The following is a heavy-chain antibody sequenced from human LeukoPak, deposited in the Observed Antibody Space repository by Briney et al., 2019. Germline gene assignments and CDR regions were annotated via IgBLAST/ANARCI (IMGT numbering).Heavy chain of an antibody. Sequence: GASVKVSCKASGCTSTTYGISWVRQAPGQGLEWVGWISTYSGKTNYAQKVQGRVAMTTDTSTSTAYMVLRSLRSDDTAVYYCARLKGGYWGQGTLVTVSS. CDR2: ISTYSGKT. CDR1: GCTSTTYG. CDR3: ARLKGGY. J-gene: IGHJ4*02. V-gene: IGHV1-18*04.